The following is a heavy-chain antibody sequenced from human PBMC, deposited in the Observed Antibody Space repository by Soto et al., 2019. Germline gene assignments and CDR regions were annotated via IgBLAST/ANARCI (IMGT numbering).Heavy chain of an antibody. CDR2: INPSGGST. D-gene: IGHD6-13*01. J-gene: IGHJ4*02. Sequence: ASVKVSCKASGYTFTSYYMHWVRQAPGQGLEWIGIINPSGGSTSYAQKIQGRVTKNRDTYTSTVCIGLSSLRTEDTAVYYCARPWYSSSWPLFDYWGQGTLVTVSS. V-gene: IGHV1-46*03. CDR1: GYTFTSYY. CDR3: ARPWYSSSWPLFDY.